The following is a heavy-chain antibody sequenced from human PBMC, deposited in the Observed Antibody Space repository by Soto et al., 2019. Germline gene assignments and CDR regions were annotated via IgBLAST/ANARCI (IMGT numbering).Heavy chain of an antibody. CDR3: AKCDYDSSGQGYAFDI. V-gene: IGHV3-23*01. CDR2: ISGSGGST. CDR1: GFTFSSYA. J-gene: IGHJ3*02. D-gene: IGHD3-22*01. Sequence: GGSLRLSCAASGFTFSSYAMSWVRQAPGKGLEWVSAISGSGGSTYYADSVKGRFTISRDNSKNTLYLQMNSLRAEDTAVYYCAKCDYDSSGQGYAFDIWGQGTMVTVSS.